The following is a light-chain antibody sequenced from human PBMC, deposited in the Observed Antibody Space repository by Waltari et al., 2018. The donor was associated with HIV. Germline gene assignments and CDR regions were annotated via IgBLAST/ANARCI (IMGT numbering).Light chain of an antibody. J-gene: IGKJ4*01. CDR3: QQSYSPLT. V-gene: IGKV1-39*01. CDR2: AAS. Sequence: DIQMTQSPSSLSASVGDRVTITCRASQTISSYINWYQQKPEKAPKLLISAASSLERAIPSMFSGGGSGTEFTLTISSLQPEAFATYYCQQSYSPLTFSVGTKVEIK. CDR1: QTISSY.